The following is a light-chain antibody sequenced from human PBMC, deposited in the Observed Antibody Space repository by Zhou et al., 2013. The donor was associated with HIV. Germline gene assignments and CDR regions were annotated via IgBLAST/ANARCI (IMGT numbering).Light chain of an antibody. V-gene: IGKV2-30*01. Sequence: DVVMTQSPLSLAVSPGQPASVSCRASQSLVYTDGNTYLNWFQQRPGQSPRRLIYKVSNRFPGVPDRFSGSGAGTDFTLKISRVEAEDVGVYYCMQPLQTPLTFGGGTKVQIK. CDR1: QSLVYTDGNTY. CDR2: KVS. J-gene: IGKJ4*01. CDR3: MQPLQTPLT.